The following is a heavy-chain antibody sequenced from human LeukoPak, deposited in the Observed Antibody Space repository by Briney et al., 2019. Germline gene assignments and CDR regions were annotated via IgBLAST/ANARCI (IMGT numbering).Heavy chain of an antibody. CDR2: INPNSGGT. CDR3: AVSITMVRGAHYYYYYYGMDV. J-gene: IGHJ6*02. V-gene: IGHV1-2*02. D-gene: IGHD3-10*01. Sequence: ASVTVSCKASGYTFTGYYMHWVRQAPGQGLEWMGWINPNSGGTNYAQTFQGRVTMTRDTSISTAYMKLSRLRSDDTAVYYCAVSITMVRGAHYYYYYYGMDVWGQGTTVTVSS. CDR1: GYTFTGYY.